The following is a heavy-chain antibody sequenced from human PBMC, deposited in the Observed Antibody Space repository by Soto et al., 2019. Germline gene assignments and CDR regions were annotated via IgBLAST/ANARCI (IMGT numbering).Heavy chain of an antibody. CDR2: IYYSGST. CDR1: GGPISSYY. D-gene: IGHD5-12*01. J-gene: IGHJ6*03. Sequence: PSETLSLTCTVSGGPISSYYWSWIRQPPGKGLEWIGYIYYSGSTNYNPSLKSRVTISVDTSKNQFSLKLSSVTAADTAVYYCARGNVDIVATIQIYYYYYMDVWGKGTTVTVSS. CDR3: ARGNVDIVATIQIYYYYYMDV. V-gene: IGHV4-59*01.